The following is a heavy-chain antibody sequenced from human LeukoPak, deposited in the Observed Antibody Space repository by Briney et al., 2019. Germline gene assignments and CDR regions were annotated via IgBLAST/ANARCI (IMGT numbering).Heavy chain of an antibody. J-gene: IGHJ5*02. CDR3: ARRSPFGSWFDP. CDR1: GGSISSGGYY. V-gene: IGHV4-31*03. CDR2: IYYSGST. D-gene: IGHD2-15*01. Sequence: SQTLSLTCTVSGGSISSGGYYWSWIRQHPGKGLEWIGYIYYSGSTYYNPSLKSRVTISVDTSKNQFSLKLSSVTAADTAVYYCARRSPFGSWFDPWGQGTLVTVSS.